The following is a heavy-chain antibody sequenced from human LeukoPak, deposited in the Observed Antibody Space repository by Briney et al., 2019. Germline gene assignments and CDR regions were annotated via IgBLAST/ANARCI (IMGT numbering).Heavy chain of an antibody. CDR1: GYSIRSGFY. J-gene: IGHJ4*02. CDR3: ARGVIAAGGNDFDY. CDR2: IYHSGIT. V-gene: IGHV4-38-2*02. D-gene: IGHD6-13*01. Sequence: SETLSLTCTVSGYSIRSGFYWGWIRQPPGKGLEWIGNIYHSGITYYTPSLKSRVTMSVDTSKNQLSLKVISVTAADTAIYYCARGVIAAGGNDFDYWGQGTLVTVSS.